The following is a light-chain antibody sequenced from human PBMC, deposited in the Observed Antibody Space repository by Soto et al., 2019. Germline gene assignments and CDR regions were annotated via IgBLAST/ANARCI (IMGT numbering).Light chain of an antibody. CDR2: GAS. J-gene: IGKJ1*01. CDR3: QQYNNWPPDRT. V-gene: IGKV3-15*01. CDR1: QSVSSN. Sequence: EIVMTQSPATLSVSPGERANLSCRASQSVSSNLAWYQQKPGQAPRLLIYGASTRSTGIQARFSGSGSGTEFTLTISRLQSEDFAIYFCQQYNNWPPDRTFGQGTKVEIK.